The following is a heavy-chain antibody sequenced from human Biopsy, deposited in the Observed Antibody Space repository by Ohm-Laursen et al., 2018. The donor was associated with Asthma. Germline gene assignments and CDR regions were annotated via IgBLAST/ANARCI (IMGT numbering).Heavy chain of an antibody. J-gene: IGHJ4*02. CDR3: ARKAGSCISRTCYSLDF. CDR1: GGTFNTYV. Sequence: GASVNVPCKSLGGTFNTYVIGWVRQVPGQGLEWMGGINSVFGTTTYPQKFQDRVTITADDSTSTVYMELSSLRSEDTAVYYCARKAGSCISRTCYSLDFWGQGTLVTVSS. V-gene: IGHV1-69*13. CDR2: INSVFGTT. D-gene: IGHD2-2*01.